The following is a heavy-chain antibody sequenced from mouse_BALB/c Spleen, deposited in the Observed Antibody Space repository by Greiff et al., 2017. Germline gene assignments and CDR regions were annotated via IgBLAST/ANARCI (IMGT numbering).Heavy chain of an antibody. J-gene: IGHJ1*01. Sequence: EVQLQESGPGLVKPSQSLSLTCSVTGYSITRGYYWNWIRQFPGNKLEWMGYISYDGSNNYNPSLKNRISITRDTSKNQFFLKLNSVTTEDTATYYCARFIYWYFDVWGAGTTVTVSS. D-gene: IGHD1-1*01. CDR3: ARFIYWYFDV. V-gene: IGHV3-6*02. CDR2: ISYDGSN. CDR1: GYSITRGYY.